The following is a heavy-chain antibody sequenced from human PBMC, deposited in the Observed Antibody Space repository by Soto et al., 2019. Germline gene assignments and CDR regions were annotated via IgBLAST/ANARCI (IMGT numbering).Heavy chain of an antibody. D-gene: IGHD4-17*01. V-gene: IGHV4-59*01. CDR1: GGSIRSFY. CDR2: IDYSGTT. Sequence: KPSETLSLTCTVSGGSIRSFYWTWIRQAPGKGLELIGYIDYSGTTKYNPSLKSRLTLSVDTSKNQFSLKLSFVTAADTAVYYCATPSGIYGELVDFWGQGTMVTVYS. CDR3: ATPSGIYGELVDF. J-gene: IGHJ4*02.